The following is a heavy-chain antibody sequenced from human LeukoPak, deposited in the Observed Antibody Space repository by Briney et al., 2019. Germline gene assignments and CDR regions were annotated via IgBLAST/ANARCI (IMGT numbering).Heavy chain of an antibody. J-gene: IGHJ4*02. D-gene: IGHD2/OR15-2a*01. CDR1: GYTFNSYG. CDR3: ARNRNIRGPREAFDY. V-gene: IGHV1-46*02. Sequence: ASVKVSCKASGYTFNSYGIIWVRQAPGQGLEWMGIISPSGGSATYAQKFQGRVTMTRDTSTSTVYMELSSLRSEDTAVYYCARNRNIRGPREAFDYWGQGTLVTVSS. CDR2: ISPSGGSA.